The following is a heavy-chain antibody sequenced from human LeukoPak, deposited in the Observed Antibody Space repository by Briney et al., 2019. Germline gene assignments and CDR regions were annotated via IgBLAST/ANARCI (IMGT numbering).Heavy chain of an antibody. CDR3: ARVRSPNTGNYVSPGTPKHFDL. CDR1: GGSINSKDHF. V-gene: IGHV4-39*07. CDR2: ICYSGST. J-gene: IGHJ4*02. Sequence: SETLSLTCTVSGGSINSKDHFWGWVRQPPGKGLEWIATICYSGSTYHNPSLKSRVDISLDGSKNQFSLKLTSLTAADTAFYYCARVRSPNTGNYVSPGTPKHFDLWGRGTLVTVSS. D-gene: IGHD1-1*01.